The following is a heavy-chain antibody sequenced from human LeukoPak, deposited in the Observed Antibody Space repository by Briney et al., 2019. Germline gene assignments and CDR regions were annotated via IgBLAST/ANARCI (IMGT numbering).Heavy chain of an antibody. Sequence: APVKASCKPSGYRFTSYGFTWVRRAPGHGLKWRGWVSAYVGSTNYAQKIRGRVTMTTDASKNTVYMELRSLRFDDTAVYYCARGGRDGMDVWGQGTTVTVSS. CDR3: ARGGRDGMDV. V-gene: IGHV1-18*01. D-gene: IGHD3-10*01. CDR2: VSAYVGST. CDR1: GYRFTSYG. J-gene: IGHJ6*02.